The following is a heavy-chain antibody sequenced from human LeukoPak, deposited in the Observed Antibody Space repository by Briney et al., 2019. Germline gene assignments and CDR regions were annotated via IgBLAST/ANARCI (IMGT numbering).Heavy chain of an antibody. CDR3: AREGYSYGLYYYYMDV. CDR1: GGSISSGSYY. Sequence: SETLSLTCTVSGGSISSGSYYWSWIRRPAGKGLEWIGRIYTSGSTNYNPSLKSRVTISVDTSKNQFSLKLSSVTAADTAVYYCAREGYSYGLYYYYMDVWGKGTTVTVSS. CDR2: IYTSGST. D-gene: IGHD5-18*01. V-gene: IGHV4-61*02. J-gene: IGHJ6*03.